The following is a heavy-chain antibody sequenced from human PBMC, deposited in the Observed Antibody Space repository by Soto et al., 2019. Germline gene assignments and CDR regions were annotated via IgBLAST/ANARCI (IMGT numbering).Heavy chain of an antibody. CDR1: GFTFSSYA. J-gene: IGHJ4*02. CDR2: ISGSGGST. CDR3: AKDAMIVVVMSWFATDY. V-gene: IGHV3-23*01. Sequence: EVQLLESGGGLVQPGGSLRLSCAASGFTFSSYAMSWVRQAPGKGLEWVSAISGSGGSTYYADSVKGRFTISRDNSKNTLYLQMNSLRAEDTAVYYCAKDAMIVVVMSWFATDYWGQGTLVTVSS. D-gene: IGHD3-22*01.